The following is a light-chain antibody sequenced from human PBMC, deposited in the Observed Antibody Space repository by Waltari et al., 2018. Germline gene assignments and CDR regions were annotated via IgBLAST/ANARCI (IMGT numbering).Light chain of an antibody. V-gene: IGKV3-11*01. CDR2: DES. CDR1: QSISSH. CDR3: QQRSNLWT. Sequence: ETVLTQSPATLSLSPGERATPSCRASQSISSHLAWYQRKPGQPPRLLIYDESKRATGIPARFSCSGSGTDFTLTISSLEPEDFAVYYCQQRSNLWTFGQGTKVEI. J-gene: IGKJ1*01.